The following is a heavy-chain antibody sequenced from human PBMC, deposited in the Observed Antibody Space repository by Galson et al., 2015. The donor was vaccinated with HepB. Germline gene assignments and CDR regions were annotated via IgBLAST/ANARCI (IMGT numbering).Heavy chain of an antibody. V-gene: IGHV3-23*01. J-gene: IGHJ4*02. Sequence: FLRLSCAASGFTFSSYAMSWVRQALGKGLEWVSAISGSVGSTYYADSVKGRFTISRDNSKNTLYLQMNSLRAEDTAVYYCANLEWLAYDYWGQGTLVTVSS. CDR3: ANLEWLAYDY. D-gene: IGHD3-3*01. CDR2: ISGSVGST. CDR1: GFTFSSYA.